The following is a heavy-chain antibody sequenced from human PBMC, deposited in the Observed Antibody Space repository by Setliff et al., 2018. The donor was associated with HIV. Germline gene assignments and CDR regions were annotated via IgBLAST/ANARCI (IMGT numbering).Heavy chain of an antibody. D-gene: IGHD5-18*01. J-gene: IGHJ5*01. CDR2: ILYSGTT. CDR3: ARGRYSYGPGWFDS. CDR1: GAFTTSSLYS. Sequence: PSETLSLTCSVSGAFTTSSLYSWGWFRQSPGKGLEWIGTILYSGTTTYNPSLKSRITISVDTSKKEFSLNLSSLTAADTAVFYCARGRYSYGPGWFDSWAQGAVVTVSS. V-gene: IGHV4-39*07.